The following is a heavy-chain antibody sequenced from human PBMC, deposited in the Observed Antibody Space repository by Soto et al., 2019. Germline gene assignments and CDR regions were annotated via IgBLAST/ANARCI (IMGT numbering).Heavy chain of an antibody. CDR1: GFTFSSYS. J-gene: IGHJ4*02. CDR3: ARDHKSIAARLGFDY. CDR2: ISSSSSYI. D-gene: IGHD6-6*01. V-gene: IGHV3-21*01. Sequence: GGSLRLSCAASGFTFSSYSMNWVRQAPGKGLEWVSSISSSSSYIYYADSVKGRFTISRDNAKNSLYLQMNSLRAEDTAVYYCARDHKSIAARLGFDYWGQGTLVTVSS.